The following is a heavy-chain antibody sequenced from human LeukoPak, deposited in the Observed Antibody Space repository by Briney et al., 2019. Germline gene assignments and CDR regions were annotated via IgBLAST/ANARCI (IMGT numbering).Heavy chain of an antibody. CDR3: ASPPTVTNPYFLAY. CDR1: GFTFSDYY. CDR2: ISSSGSTI. D-gene: IGHD4-17*01. Sequence: PGGSLRLSCAASGFTFSDYYMSWIRQAPGKGLEWVSYISSSGSTIYYADSVKGRFTISRDNSKNTAYLQMNSLRDEDTALYYCASPPTVTNPYFLAYWGQGTLVIVSS. V-gene: IGHV3-11*04. J-gene: IGHJ4*02.